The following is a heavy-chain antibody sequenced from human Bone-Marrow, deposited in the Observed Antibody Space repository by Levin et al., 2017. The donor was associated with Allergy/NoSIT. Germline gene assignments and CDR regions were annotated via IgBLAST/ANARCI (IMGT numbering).Heavy chain of an antibody. CDR2: IYSAGST. Sequence: GGSLRLSCAVSGCTVSNNYMSWVRQAPGKGLEWVSVIYSAGSTYYADSVRGRFTISRDNSKYTLFLQMNSLRAADTAVYYCARGGPYGYWGQGTLVTVSS. D-gene: IGHD3-16*01. J-gene: IGHJ4*02. V-gene: IGHV3-53*01. CDR3: ARGGPYGY. CDR1: GCTVSNNY.